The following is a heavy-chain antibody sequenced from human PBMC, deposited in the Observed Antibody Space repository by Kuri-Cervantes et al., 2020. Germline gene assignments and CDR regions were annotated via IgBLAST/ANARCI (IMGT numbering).Heavy chain of an antibody. J-gene: IGHJ6*03. D-gene: IGHD3-16*02. V-gene: IGHV4-59*01. CDR3: ARAPYDYVWGSYRYYYYYMDV. Sequence: SQTLSLTCAVYGGSFSGYYWSWIRQTPGKGLEWIGSMYYSGSTNYTPSFKSRVTISRDTSKKQFSLNLNSVTTADTAVYYCARAPYDYVWGSYRYYYYYMDVWGKGTTVTVSS. CDR2: MYYSGST. CDR1: GGSFSGYY.